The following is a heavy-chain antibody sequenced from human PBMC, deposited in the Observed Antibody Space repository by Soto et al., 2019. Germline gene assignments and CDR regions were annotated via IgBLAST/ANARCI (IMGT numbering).Heavy chain of an antibody. D-gene: IGHD4-17*01. CDR3: ARVGDYGDYGAGAFDI. CDR2: IYYSGST. CDR1: GGSISSGGYY. V-gene: IGHV4-31*03. J-gene: IGHJ3*02. Sequence: QVQLQESGPGLVKPSQTLSLTCTVSGGSISSGGYYWSWIRQHPGKGLEWIGYIYYSGSTYYNPSLKRRVTIPVDTSKNQFSLKLSSVTAADTAVYYCARVGDYGDYGAGAFDIWGQGTMVTVSS.